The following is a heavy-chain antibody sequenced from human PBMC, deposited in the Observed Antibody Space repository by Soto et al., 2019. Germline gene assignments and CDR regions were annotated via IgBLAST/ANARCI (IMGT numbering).Heavy chain of an antibody. V-gene: IGHV4-31*03. CDR1: GGSISSGGYY. J-gene: IGHJ4*02. CDR3: ASVRRAIQNYDFWSVEDY. D-gene: IGHD3-3*01. Sequence: QVQLQESGPGLVKPSQTLSLTCTVSGGSISSGGYYWSWIRQHPGKGLEWIGYISYSGSTYYNPSLKSRVTISVDTSKNQFSLKLSSVTAEDTAVYYCASVRRAIQNYDFWSVEDYWGQGTLVTVSS. CDR2: ISYSGST.